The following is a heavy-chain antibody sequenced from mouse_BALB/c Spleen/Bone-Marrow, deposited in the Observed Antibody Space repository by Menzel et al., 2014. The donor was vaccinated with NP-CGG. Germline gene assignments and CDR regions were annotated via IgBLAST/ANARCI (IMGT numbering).Heavy chain of an antibody. CDR2: IYPGDGDT. Sequence: VQLQQSGAELARPGASVKLSCKASGYTFTSYWMQWVKQRPGQGLEWIRAIYPGDGDTRYTQKFKGKATLTADKSSSTAYMQLSSLASEDSAVYYCAGYYCAMDYWGQGTSVTVSS. V-gene: IGHV1-87*01. J-gene: IGHJ4*01. CDR3: AGYYCAMDY. CDR1: GYTFTSYW.